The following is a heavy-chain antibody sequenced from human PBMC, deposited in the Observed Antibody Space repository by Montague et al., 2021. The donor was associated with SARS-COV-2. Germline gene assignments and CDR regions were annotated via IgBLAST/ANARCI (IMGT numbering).Heavy chain of an antibody. CDR1: GVSISGYTYF. V-gene: IGHV4-39*01. Sequence: SETLSLTCTVSGVSISGYTYFWGWIRQPPGKGLEWIASVYYSGSTYYNPSLKSRVTISVDTSKNQSSLQVSSVTAADSAIYYCARHRVASGWNYFDPWGRGTLVTISS. J-gene: IGHJ5*02. CDR2: VYYSGST. CDR3: ARHRVASGWNYFDP. D-gene: IGHD1-7*01.